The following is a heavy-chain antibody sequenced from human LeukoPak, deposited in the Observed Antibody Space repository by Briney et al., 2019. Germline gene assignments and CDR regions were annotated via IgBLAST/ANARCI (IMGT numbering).Heavy chain of an antibody. CDR3: AKAYYYGSGMGYFVY. V-gene: IGHV3-30*02. CDR2: IRYDGSNK. CDR1: GFTFSSYG. Sequence: PGGSLRLSCAASGFTFSSYGMHWVRQAPGKGLEWVAFIRYDGSNKYYADSVKGRFTISRDNSKNTLYLQMNSLRAEDTAVYYCAKAYYYGSGMGYFVYWGQGTLVTDSS. D-gene: IGHD3-10*01. J-gene: IGHJ4*02.